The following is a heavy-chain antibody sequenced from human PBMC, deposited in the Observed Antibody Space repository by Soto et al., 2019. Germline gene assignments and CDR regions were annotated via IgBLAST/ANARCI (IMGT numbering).Heavy chain of an antibody. CDR2: MFYSGST. CDR1: GASISSGRSY. CDR3: ARGVSYRWVY. D-gene: IGHD3-16*02. Sequence: PSETLSLTCTVSGASISSGRSYWSWIRQHPGKGLEWIGYMFYSGSTYYHPSLKSRVNISADTSKNQFSLRLTSVTPADTAVYYCARGVSYRWVYWGQGTLVTVSS. V-gene: IGHV4-31*03. J-gene: IGHJ4*02.